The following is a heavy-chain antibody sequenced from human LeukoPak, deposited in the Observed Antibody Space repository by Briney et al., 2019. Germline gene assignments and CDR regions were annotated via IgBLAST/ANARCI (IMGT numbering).Heavy chain of an antibody. J-gene: IGHJ4*02. Sequence: PGGSLRLSCTASGITVSSNDMCWVRQAPGKGLEWISLIYSGGRTDYADSVKGRFTISRDNSKSTLYLQMNSLRAEDTAVYYCAKDYYSNYEGGFDYWGQGTLVTVSS. CDR1: GITVSSND. V-gene: IGHV3-53*01. CDR2: IYSGGRT. D-gene: IGHD4-11*01. CDR3: AKDYYSNYEGGFDY.